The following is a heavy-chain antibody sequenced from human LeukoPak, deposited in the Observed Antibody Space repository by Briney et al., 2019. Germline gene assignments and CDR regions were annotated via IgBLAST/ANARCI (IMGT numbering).Heavy chain of an antibody. D-gene: IGHD1-26*01. CDR3: AKSGGYGLIDY. Sequence: SETLSLTCAVSGASVSGSNYYWGWIRQLPGKGLEWIGNIYSSGSTYYNASLQSRVTISIDTSKNQFSLRLNSVTAADTAMYYCAKSGGYGLIDYWGQGTRVTVSS. V-gene: IGHV4-39*01. CDR1: GASVSGSNYY. CDR2: IYSSGST. J-gene: IGHJ4*02.